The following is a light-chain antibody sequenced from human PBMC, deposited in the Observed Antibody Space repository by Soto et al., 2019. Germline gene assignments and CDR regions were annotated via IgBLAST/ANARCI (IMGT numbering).Light chain of an antibody. CDR2: GAS. J-gene: IGKJ4*01. V-gene: IGKV1-6*01. CDR1: QGVRDE. Sequence: IQMTQSPSSLSESVGDRVTITYRASQGVRDELGWYQQKPGKAPRLLIYGASNLQSGVPSRFGGSGSGTDFTLTISSLQPEDLATYYCQQDYNYPVTFGGGTKVDIK. CDR3: QQDYNYPVT.